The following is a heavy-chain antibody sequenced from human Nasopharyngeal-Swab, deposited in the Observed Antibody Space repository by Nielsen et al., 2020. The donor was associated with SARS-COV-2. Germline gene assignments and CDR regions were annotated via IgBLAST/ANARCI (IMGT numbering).Heavy chain of an antibody. D-gene: IGHD2-21*02. V-gene: IGHV4-34*01. CDR1: GGSFSGYY. Sequence: SETLSLTCAVYGGSFSGYYWSWVRQPPGKGQEWIGEINHSGSTNYNPSLKSRVTISVDTSKNQFSMKLSSVTAADTALYYCARGPVVAYCGGDCYSEVILPGFDYWGQGTLVTVSS. J-gene: IGHJ4*02. CDR2: INHSGST. CDR3: ARGPVVAYCGGDCYSEVILPGFDY.